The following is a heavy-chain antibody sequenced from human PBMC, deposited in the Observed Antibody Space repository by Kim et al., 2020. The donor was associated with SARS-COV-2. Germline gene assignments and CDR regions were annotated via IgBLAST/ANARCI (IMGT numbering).Heavy chain of an antibody. Sequence: LKSRVTISVDTSKNQFSLKLSSVTAADTAVYYCARDRHSSSWYRSYGMDVWGQGTTVTVSS. CDR3: ARDRHSSSWYRSYGMDV. D-gene: IGHD6-13*01. V-gene: IGHV4-59*01. J-gene: IGHJ6*02.